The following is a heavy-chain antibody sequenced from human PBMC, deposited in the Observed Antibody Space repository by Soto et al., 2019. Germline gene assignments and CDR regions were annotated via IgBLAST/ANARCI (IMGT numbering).Heavy chain of an antibody. Sequence: GESLKISCTGSGYSSTSYWITWVRQMPGKGLEWVGRIDPSSSHTNFSPSFQGHVTISADNSISTAYLQWTSLKATDTAMYYCARLQTYYDTSAYIHWGQGTLVTVSS. J-gene: IGHJ4*02. CDR2: IDPSSSHT. V-gene: IGHV5-10-1*01. D-gene: IGHD3-22*01. CDR1: GYSSTSYW. CDR3: ARLQTYYDTSAYIH.